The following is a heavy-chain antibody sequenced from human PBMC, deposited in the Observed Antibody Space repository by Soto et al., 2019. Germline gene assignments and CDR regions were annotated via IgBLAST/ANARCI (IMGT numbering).Heavy chain of an antibody. J-gene: IGHJ6*02. V-gene: IGHV3-15*07. CDR1: GFTFSNAW. Sequence: EVQLVESGGGLVKPGGSLRLSCAASGFTFSNAWMNWVRQAPGKGLEWVGRIKSKTDGGTTDYAAPVKGRFTISRDDSKNTLYLQMNSLKTEDTAVYYCTTEDILTGPYYYYGMDVWGQGTTVTVSS. CDR3: TTEDILTGPYYYYGMDV. D-gene: IGHD3-9*01. CDR2: IKSKTDGGTT.